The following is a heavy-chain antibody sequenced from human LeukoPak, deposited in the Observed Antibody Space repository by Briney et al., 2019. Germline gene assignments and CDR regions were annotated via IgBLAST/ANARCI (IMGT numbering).Heavy chain of an antibody. D-gene: IGHD3-22*01. Sequence: PGGSLRLSCAASGFTFSSYAMSWVRQAPGKGLEWVSAISGSGGSTYYADSVKGRFTISRDNSKNTLYLQMNSLRAEDTAVYYCAKDEDYYDSSGYYYSASGDYWGQGTLVTVSS. V-gene: IGHV3-23*01. CDR2: ISGSGGST. J-gene: IGHJ4*02. CDR3: AKDEDYYDSSGYYYSASGDY. CDR1: GFTFSSYA.